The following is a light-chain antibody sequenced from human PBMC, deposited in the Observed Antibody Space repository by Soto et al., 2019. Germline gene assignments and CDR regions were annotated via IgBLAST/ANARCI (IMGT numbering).Light chain of an antibody. V-gene: IGKV3-15*01. Sequence: EIGMTQSPATLSVSPGERASLSCRASQSVGSNLAWYQQKPGQAPRLLIYGASTRATGLPARFSGSGSGTEFTLTISSLQSEDFAVYYCQQYNNWPRTFGQGTKVDIK. CDR1: QSVGSN. CDR2: GAS. J-gene: IGKJ2*01. CDR3: QQYNNWPRT.